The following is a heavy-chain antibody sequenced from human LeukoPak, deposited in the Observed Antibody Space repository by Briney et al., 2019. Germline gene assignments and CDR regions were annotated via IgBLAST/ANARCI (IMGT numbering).Heavy chain of an antibody. CDR1: GFTFDDYA. V-gene: IGHV3-23*01. CDR3: AKGTQWIRFLEWLDGNSYYYGMDV. D-gene: IGHD3-3*01. CDR2: ISGSGGST. Sequence: HPGGSLRLSCAASGFTFDDYAMSWVRQAPGKGLEWVSAISGSGGSTYYADSVKGRFTISRDNSKNTLYLQMNSLRAEDTAVYYCAKGTQWIRFLEWLDGNSYYYGMDVWGQGTTVTVSS. J-gene: IGHJ6*02.